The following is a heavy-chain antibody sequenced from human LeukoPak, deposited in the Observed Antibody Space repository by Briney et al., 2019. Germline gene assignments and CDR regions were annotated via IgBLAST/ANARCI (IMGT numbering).Heavy chain of an antibody. D-gene: IGHD6-19*01. CDR1: GYTLTSYA. CDR3: ARVGSIAVAGDY. J-gene: IGHJ4*02. V-gene: IGHV1-3*01. Sequence: ASVKVSCKASGYTLTSYAMHWVRQAPGQRPEWMGWINAGNGNTKYSQKFQGRVTITRDTSASTAYMELSSLRSEDTAVYYCARVGSIAVAGDYWGQGTLVTVSS. CDR2: INAGNGNT.